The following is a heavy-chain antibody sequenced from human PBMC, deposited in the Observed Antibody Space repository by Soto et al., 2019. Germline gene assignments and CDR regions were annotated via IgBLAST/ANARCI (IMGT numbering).Heavy chain of an antibody. CDR1: GFTFSNYD. J-gene: IGHJ4*02. D-gene: IGHD3-22*01. CDR2: ISGSGAST. Sequence: EVQLLESGGGLVQPGGPLRLSCAASGFTFSNYDMTWVRQAPGKGLDWVSTISGSGASTYYADSVKGRFTISRDNSKNTVYLQLNSLRVEDTDVYYCANRNYYDTSGYTYPYFDFWGQGSLVTVSS. V-gene: IGHV3-23*01. CDR3: ANRNYYDTSGYTYPYFDF.